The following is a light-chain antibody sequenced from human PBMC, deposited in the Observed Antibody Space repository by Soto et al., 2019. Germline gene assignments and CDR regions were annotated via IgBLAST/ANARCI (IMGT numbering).Light chain of an antibody. CDR3: QQYNNYPLT. CDR1: QRITNL. CDR2: KAS. J-gene: IGKJ2*01. V-gene: IGKV1-5*03. Sequence: DIPMTQSPSTLSASVGDRVTITCRASQRITNLLAWFQQKPGKAPRLLIFKASSLQGGVPSRFSGSGSGTEFSLTISSVQPDDFASYYCQQYNNYPLTFGQGTKLEIK.